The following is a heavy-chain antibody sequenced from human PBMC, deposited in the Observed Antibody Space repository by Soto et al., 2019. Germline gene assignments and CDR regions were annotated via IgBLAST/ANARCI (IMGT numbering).Heavy chain of an antibody. CDR3: ARVPTP. CDR1: GGSISSGGYS. D-gene: IGHD2-2*01. CDR2: IYHSGST. V-gene: IGHV4-30-2*01. J-gene: IGHJ5*02. Sequence: QLQLQESGSGLVKPSQTLSLTCAVSGGSISSGGYSWSWIRQPPGKGLEWIGYIYHSGSTYYNPSPXSXXTIPVDRSKNQFSLKLSSVTAADRAVYYCARVPTPWGQGTLVTVSS.